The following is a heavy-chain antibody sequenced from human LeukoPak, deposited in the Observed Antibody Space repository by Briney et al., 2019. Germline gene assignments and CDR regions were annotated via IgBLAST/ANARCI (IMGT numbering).Heavy chain of an antibody. V-gene: IGHV4-38-2*02. CDR2: ISHSGTT. Sequence: PSETLSLTCTFSGDSISSGSHWGWLRQSPGRGLEWIGCISHSGTTYYNPSLKSRVTISVDTSKKQFSLNLHSVTAADTAVYYCARELLNFNPAGYWGQGTLVTVSS. CDR3: ARELLNFNPAGY. CDR1: GDSISSGSH. D-gene: IGHD3-9*01. J-gene: IGHJ4*02.